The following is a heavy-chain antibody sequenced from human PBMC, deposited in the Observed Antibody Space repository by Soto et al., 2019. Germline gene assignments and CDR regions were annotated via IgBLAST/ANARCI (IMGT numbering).Heavy chain of an antibody. D-gene: IGHD3-16*02. CDR3: AKLVIYDFVWGSYPIGDSDF. V-gene: IGHV3-30*18. CDR1: GFTFSDYG. CDR2: MSYDGTNI. Sequence: QVQLVESGGGVVQPGGSLRLSCAASGFTFSDYGMHWVRQAPGKGLEWVAVMSYDGTNIQYADSVKGRFPISRDNSKNTVSLHMSSLRAEDTAVYYCAKLVIYDFVWGSYPIGDSDFWGQGALVTVSS. J-gene: IGHJ4*02.